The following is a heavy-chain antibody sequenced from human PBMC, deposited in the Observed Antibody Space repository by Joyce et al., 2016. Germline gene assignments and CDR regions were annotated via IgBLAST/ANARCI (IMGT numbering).Heavy chain of an antibody. CDR1: GSTFSSSI. D-gene: IGHD3-16*01. J-gene: IGHJ6*02. CDR2: ISATSYYI. V-gene: IGHV3-21*01. Sequence: QLVESGGGVVKAGGSLRLSCEASGSTFSSSIMSWFRQAPGKGLEWVAAISATSYYIFHAETVRGRFTVSRDNAKKTLYLQMNSLRAEDSAVFYCARGGISYYYAMDVWGQGTTVTVSS. CDR3: ARGGISYYYAMDV.